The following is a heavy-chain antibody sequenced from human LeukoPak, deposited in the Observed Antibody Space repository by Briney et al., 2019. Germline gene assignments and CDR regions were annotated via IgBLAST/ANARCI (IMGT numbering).Heavy chain of an antibody. D-gene: IGHD6-19*01. CDR3: VKESEDSSGWATRYYFDY. V-gene: IGHV3-9*01. CDR1: GFTFSTYW. CDR2: ITWNSDNI. Sequence: GGSLRLSCSASGFTFSTYWMSWVRQAPGKGLEWVAGITWNSDNIDYAESVRGRFTISRDNAKNSLYLEMNSLRLEDTALYYCVKESEDSSGWATRYYFDYWGQGSLVTVSS. J-gene: IGHJ4*02.